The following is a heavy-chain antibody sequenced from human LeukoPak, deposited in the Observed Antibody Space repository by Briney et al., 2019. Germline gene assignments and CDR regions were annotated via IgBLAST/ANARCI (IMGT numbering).Heavy chain of an antibody. V-gene: IGHV4-30-4*01. Sequence: PSQTLSLTCTVSGGSISSGDYYWSWIRQRPGKGLEWIGYIYYSGSTYYNPSLKSRVTISVDTSKNQFSLKLSSVTAADTAVYYCARADILTGYHFDYWGQGTLVTVSS. CDR1: GGSISSGDYY. CDR3: ARADILTGYHFDY. D-gene: IGHD3-9*01. J-gene: IGHJ4*02. CDR2: IYYSGST.